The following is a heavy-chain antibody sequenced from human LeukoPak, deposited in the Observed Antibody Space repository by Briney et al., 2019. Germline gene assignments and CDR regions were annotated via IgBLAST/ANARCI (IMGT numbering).Heavy chain of an antibody. D-gene: IGHD2-15*01. CDR2: INHSGST. J-gene: IGHJ4*02. Sequence: PSETLSLTCAVYGGSLSGYYWSWIRQPPGKGLEWIGEINHSGSTNYNPSLKSRVTISVDTSKNQFSLKLSSVTAADTAVYYCASGASGWVVAAFDYWGQGTLVTVSS. CDR1: GGSLSGYY. V-gene: IGHV4-34*01. CDR3: ASGASGWVVAAFDY.